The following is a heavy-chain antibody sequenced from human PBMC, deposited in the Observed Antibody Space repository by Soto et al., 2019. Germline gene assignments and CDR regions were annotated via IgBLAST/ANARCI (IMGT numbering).Heavy chain of an antibody. CDR1: GGSISSGGYS. CDR2: IYHSGST. D-gene: IGHD2-2*02. V-gene: IGHV4-30-2*01. J-gene: IGHJ3*02. Sequence: QLQLQESGSGLVKPSQTLSLTCAVSGGSISSGGYSWSWIRQPPGKGLEWIGYIYHSGSTYYNPSLKSRVTISVDRSKNQFSLKLSSVTAADTAVYYCARAKRPAAIQNAFDIWGQGTMVTVSS. CDR3: ARAKRPAAIQNAFDI.